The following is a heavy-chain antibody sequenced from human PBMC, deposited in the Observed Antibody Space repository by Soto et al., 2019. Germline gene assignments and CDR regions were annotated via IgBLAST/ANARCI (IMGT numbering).Heavy chain of an antibody. V-gene: IGHV3-74*01. CDR1: GLTFNRYW. Sequence: GSLRLSCAASGLTFNRYWMRWVRHAPGKGLVWVSHINTDGSNTNYADSVKGRFTISRDNAKSTLFLQMNSLRDEDTAVYYCAREFCSGGNCYTYYFDPWGQGIPVTVSS. J-gene: IGHJ5*02. CDR3: AREFCSGGNCYTYYFDP. D-gene: IGHD2-15*01. CDR2: INTDGSNT.